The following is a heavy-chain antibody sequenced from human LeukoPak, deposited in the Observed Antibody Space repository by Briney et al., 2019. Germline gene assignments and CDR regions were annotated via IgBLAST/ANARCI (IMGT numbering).Heavy chain of an antibody. Sequence: SETLSLTCTVSGGSISSSSYYWGWIRQPPGKGLEWIGSIYYTGSTYYNPSLKSRVTISVDTSKNQFSLKLSSVTAADTAVYYCATRDGGNPRIDYWGQGTLVTVPS. CDR2: IYYTGST. CDR3: ATRDGGNPRIDY. V-gene: IGHV4-39*01. D-gene: IGHD4-23*01. J-gene: IGHJ4*02. CDR1: GGSISSSSYY.